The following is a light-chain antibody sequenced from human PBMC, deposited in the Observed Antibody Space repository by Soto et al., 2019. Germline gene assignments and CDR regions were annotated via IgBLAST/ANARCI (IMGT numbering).Light chain of an antibody. CDR3: SSYTTIKTVV. CDR2: GVN. Sequence: HSALTQPASVSGSPGQSITVSCTGSSSDFGDDKYVSWYQQQPGKGPNLLIYGVNSRPSGISNRFSGFKSANTAYLTISGVQPEDEADYHCSSYTTIKTVVFGGGTKLTVL. CDR1: SSDFGDDKY. V-gene: IGLV2-14*01. J-gene: IGLJ2*01.